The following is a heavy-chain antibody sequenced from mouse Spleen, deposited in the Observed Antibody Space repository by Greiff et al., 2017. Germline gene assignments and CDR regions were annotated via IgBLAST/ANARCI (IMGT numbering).Heavy chain of an antibody. Sequence: EVQLQQSGPELVKPGASVKISCKASGYTFTDYYMNWVKQSHGKSLEWIGDINPNNGGTSYNQKFKGKATLTVDKSSSTAYMELRSLTSEDSAVYYCARGGGDYDLFDYWGQGTTLTVSS. CDR3: ARGGGDYDLFDY. D-gene: IGHD2-4*01. V-gene: IGHV1-26*01. CDR1: GYTFTDYY. J-gene: IGHJ2*01. CDR2: INPNNGGT.